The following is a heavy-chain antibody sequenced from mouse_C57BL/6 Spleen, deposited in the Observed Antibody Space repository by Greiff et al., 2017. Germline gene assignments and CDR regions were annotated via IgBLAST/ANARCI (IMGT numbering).Heavy chain of an antibody. Sequence: QVQLKQSGAELVKPGASVKLSCKASGYTFTSYWMHWVKQRPGQGLEWIGMIHPNSGSTNYNEKFKSKATLTVDKSSSTAYMQLSSLTSEDSAVYYCATTYYDYRFAYWGQGTLVTVSA. V-gene: IGHV1-64*01. D-gene: IGHD2-4*01. CDR2: IHPNSGST. CDR1: GYTFTSYW. CDR3: ATTYYDYRFAY. J-gene: IGHJ3*01.